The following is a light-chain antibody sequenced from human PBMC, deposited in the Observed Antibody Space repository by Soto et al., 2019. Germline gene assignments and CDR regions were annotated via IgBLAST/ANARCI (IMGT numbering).Light chain of an antibody. CDR1: QTISSW. CDR2: NAS. Sequence: DIQMTQSPSTLSASVGDRVTITCRASQTISSWLAWYQQKPGKAPKLLIYNASTLQSGVPSRFSGSGSGTEFTLTISSLQPDDFATYYCQHYNSSSEAFGQGTKVDLK. J-gene: IGKJ1*01. CDR3: QHYNSSSEA. V-gene: IGKV1-5*03.